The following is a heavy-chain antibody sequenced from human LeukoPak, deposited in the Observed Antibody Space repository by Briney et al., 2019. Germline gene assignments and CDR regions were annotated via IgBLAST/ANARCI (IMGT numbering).Heavy chain of an antibody. Sequence: GGSLRLSCAASGFTFSSYGMHWVRQAPGKGLEWVAFIRYDGSNKYYADSVKGRFTISRDNSKNTLYLQMNSLRAEDTAVYYCASPHHPQWLALDYWGQGTLVTVSS. J-gene: IGHJ4*02. CDR1: GFTFSSYG. CDR3: ASPHHPQWLALDY. CDR2: IRYDGSNK. V-gene: IGHV3-30*02. D-gene: IGHD6-19*01.